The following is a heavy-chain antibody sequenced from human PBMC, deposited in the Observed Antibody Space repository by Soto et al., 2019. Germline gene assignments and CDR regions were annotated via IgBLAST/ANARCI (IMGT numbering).Heavy chain of an antibody. Sequence: PEDPLSITCTVSSAFISGSCWSWVRKSPGKGLEWIGDVHFTGVINYNPSLKSRVTISIDKSKNQFSLKLTSVTAADTAVYYCASHRGNTYGPYDYWGQGTPVTAPQ. CDR3: ASHRGNTYGPYDY. V-gene: IGHV4-59*07. J-gene: IGHJ4*02. CDR1: SAFISGSC. D-gene: IGHD5-18*01. CDR2: VHFTGVI.